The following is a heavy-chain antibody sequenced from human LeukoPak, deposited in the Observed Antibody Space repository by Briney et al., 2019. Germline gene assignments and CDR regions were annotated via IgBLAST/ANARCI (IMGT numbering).Heavy chain of an antibody. CDR3: ATIGVMVRGVITFDY. CDR1: GGTFSSYA. V-gene: IGHV1-69*06. CDR2: IIPIFGTA. D-gene: IGHD3-10*01. Sequence: SVKVSCKASGGTFSSYATSWVRQAPGQGLEWMGGIIPIFGTANYAQKFQGRVTITADKSTSTACMELSSLRSEDTAVYYCATIGVMVRGVITFDYWGQGTLVTVSS. J-gene: IGHJ4*02.